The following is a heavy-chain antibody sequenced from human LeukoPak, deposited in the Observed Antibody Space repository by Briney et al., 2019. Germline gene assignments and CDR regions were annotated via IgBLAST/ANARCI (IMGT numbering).Heavy chain of an antibody. D-gene: IGHD2-15*01. Sequence: SETLSLTCTVSGGSVSSGSYYWSWIREPPWKGLEWIGYIYYRGSTNYNPSLKSRVTMSVDTSKNQFSLKLSSVTAADTAVYYCARADCSGGSCYAFDIWGQGTMVTVSS. J-gene: IGHJ3*02. V-gene: IGHV4-61*01. CDR1: GGSVSSGSYY. CDR2: IYYRGST. CDR3: ARADCSGGSCYAFDI.